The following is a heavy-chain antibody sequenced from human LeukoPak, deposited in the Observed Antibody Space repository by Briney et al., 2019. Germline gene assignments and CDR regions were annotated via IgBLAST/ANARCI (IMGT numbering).Heavy chain of an antibody. D-gene: IGHD6-13*01. J-gene: IGHJ5*02. CDR1: GFTFSSYS. Sequence: GGSLRLSCAASGFTFSSYSMNWVRQAPGKGLEWVSYISSSSSTIYYADSVKGRFTISRDNAKNSLYLQMNSLRAEDTAVYYCARVGIAEAGTFDPWGQGTLVTVSS. CDR2: ISSSSSTI. CDR3: ARVGIAEAGTFDP. V-gene: IGHV3-48*01.